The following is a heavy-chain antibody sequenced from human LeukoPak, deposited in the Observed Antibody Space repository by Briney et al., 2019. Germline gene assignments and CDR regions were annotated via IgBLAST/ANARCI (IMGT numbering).Heavy chain of an antibody. J-gene: IGHJ4*02. D-gene: IGHD3-9*01. CDR3: AKGFWRYLDWLFFDY. CDR1: GITFGTYA. Sequence: GGSLRLSCAASGITFGTYAMTWVRQAPGKGLEWVSGISWNSGSIGYADSVKGRFTISRDNAKNSLYLQMNSLRAEDTALYYCAKGFWRYLDWLFFDYWGQGTLVTVSS. CDR2: ISWNSGSI. V-gene: IGHV3-9*01.